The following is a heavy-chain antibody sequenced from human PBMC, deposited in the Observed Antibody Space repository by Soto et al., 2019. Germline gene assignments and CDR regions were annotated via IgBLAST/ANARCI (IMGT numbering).Heavy chain of an antibody. CDR2: VSAYNGDT. Sequence: ASVKVSCKASGYTFTNYGFSWVRQAPGQGLELMGWVSAYNGDTNYAQKFRGRVTLATEASTSTAYMELRSLRSDDTAVYYCARSDRYSRGSAAYWGQGTLITVSS. D-gene: IGHD2-15*01. V-gene: IGHV1-18*04. CDR1: GYTFTNYG. CDR3: ARSDRYSRGSAAY. J-gene: IGHJ4*02.